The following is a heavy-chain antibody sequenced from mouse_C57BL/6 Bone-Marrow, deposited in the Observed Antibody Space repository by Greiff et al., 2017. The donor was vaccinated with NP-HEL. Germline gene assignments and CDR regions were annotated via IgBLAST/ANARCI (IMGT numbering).Heavy chain of an antibody. Sequence: QVTLQVCGPGILQPSPTLSLTCSFSGFSLSTFGMGVGWIRQPSGQGLDWLAHLWWDGAKYYNTVLKSRLTISKDTSKNQVFLRIANVDTADTATYYCAPYSNYAWFAYWGQGTLVTVSA. V-gene: IGHV8-8*01. CDR1: GFSLSTFGMG. CDR3: APYSNYAWFAY. D-gene: IGHD2-5*01. CDR2: LWWDGAK. J-gene: IGHJ3*01.